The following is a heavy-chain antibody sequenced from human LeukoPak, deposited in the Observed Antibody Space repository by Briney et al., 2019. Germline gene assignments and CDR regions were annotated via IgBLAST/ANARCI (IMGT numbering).Heavy chain of an antibody. CDR3: AREEDYYGSGSSFDY. CDR2: IIPIFGTA. J-gene: IGHJ4*02. D-gene: IGHD3-10*01. V-gene: IGHV1-69*05. CDR1: GGTFSSYA. Sequence: SVKVSCKASGGTFSSYAISWVRQASGQGLEWMGGIIPIFGTANYAQKFQGRVTITTDESTSTAYMELSSLRSEDTAVYYCAREEDYYGSGSSFDYWGQGTLVTVSS.